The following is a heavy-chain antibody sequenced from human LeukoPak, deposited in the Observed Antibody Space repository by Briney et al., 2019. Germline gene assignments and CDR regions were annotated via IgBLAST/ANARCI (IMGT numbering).Heavy chain of an antibody. D-gene: IGHD3/OR15-3a*01. CDR1: GYTFTDYY. CDR2: INPNSADT. J-gene: IGHJ3*02. V-gene: IGHV1-2*02. Sequence: GASVKVSCKASGYTFTDYYINWVRQAPGQGLEWLGWINPNSADTYYAQNFQGRVTMTRNTSITTACMELNNLRSDDTAVYYCARPPLLDTAEDAFDIWGQGTLVTVSS. CDR3: ARPPLLDTAEDAFDI.